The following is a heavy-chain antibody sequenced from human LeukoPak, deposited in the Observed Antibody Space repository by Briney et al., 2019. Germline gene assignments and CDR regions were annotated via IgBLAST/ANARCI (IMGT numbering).Heavy chain of an antibody. J-gene: IGHJ4*02. CDR1: GFTFSSYE. CDR2: IKQDGSEK. V-gene: IGHV3-7*05. Sequence: GGSLRLSCAASGFTFSSYEMNWVRQAPGKGLEWVANIKQDGSEKYYVDSVKGRFAISRDNAKNSLYLQMNSLRAEDTAVYYCARAPAFNYFDYWGQGTLATVSS. CDR3: ARAPAFNYFDY.